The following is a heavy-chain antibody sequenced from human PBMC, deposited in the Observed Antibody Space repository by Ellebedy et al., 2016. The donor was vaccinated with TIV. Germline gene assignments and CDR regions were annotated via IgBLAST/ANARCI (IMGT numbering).Heavy chain of an antibody. CDR1: GFTFSRYE. V-gene: IGHV3-30*04. D-gene: IGHD2-21*02. Sequence: PGGSLRLSCAASGFTFSRYEIHWLRQSAGKGLEWLAVISPDGSRKDYADSFQCRFIISRDNSENTLSLQMNYLRPEDTAVYYCSTLCLRDCLSRFDPWGQGTLVTVSS. CDR3: STLCLRDCLSRFDP. J-gene: IGHJ5*02. CDR2: ISPDGSRK.